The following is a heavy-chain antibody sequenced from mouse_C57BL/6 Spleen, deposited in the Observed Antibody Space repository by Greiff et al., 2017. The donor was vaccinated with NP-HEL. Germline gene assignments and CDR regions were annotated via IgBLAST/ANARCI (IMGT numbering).Heavy chain of an antibody. V-gene: IGHV1-42*01. CDR2: INPSTGGT. CDR3: ARGLITTVPWFAY. CDR1: GYSFTGYY. D-gene: IGHD1-1*01. Sequence: EVQLQQSGPELVKPGASVKISCKASGYSFTGYYMNWVKQSPEKSLEWIGEINPSTGGTTYNQKFKAKATLTVDKSYSTAYMQLKSLTSEESAVYYCARGLITTVPWFAYWGKGTLVTVS. J-gene: IGHJ3*01.